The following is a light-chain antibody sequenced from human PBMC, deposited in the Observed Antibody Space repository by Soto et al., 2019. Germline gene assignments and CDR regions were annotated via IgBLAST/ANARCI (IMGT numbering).Light chain of an antibody. J-gene: IGLJ2*01. V-gene: IGLV6-57*04. Sequence: NFMLTQPHSVSESPGKTVTISCTRSSGSIASNYVQWYQQRPGSAPTTVIYEDNQRPSGVPDRFSGSIDSSSNSASLTISGLKTEDDADYCSQSYDSSNVVFGGGTKVTVL. CDR2: EDN. CDR3: QSYDSSNVV. CDR1: SGSIASNY.